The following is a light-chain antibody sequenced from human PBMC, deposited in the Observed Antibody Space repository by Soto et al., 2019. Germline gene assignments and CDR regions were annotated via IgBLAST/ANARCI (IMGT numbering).Light chain of an antibody. Sequence: DIQMTQSPSILSASVGDRVTITCRASQSIRSWLAWYQQKPGKAPKLLIYDAYSLESGVPSRFSGRRSGTEFTLTIAGLQPEDFATDYCQQYESYSPLTCGGGTKVELK. V-gene: IGKV1-5*01. CDR1: QSIRSW. CDR2: DAY. CDR3: QQYESYSPLT. J-gene: IGKJ4*01.